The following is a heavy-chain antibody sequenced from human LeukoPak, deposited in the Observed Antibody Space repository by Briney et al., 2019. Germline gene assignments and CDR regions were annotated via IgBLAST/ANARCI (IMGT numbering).Heavy chain of an antibody. J-gene: IGHJ3*02. Sequence: SETLSLTCTVSGGSISSYYWSWIRQPPGKGLEWIGEINHSGSTNYNPSLKSRVTISVDTSKNQFSLKLSSVTAADTAVYYCARGRGRGYSYGPPDAFDIWGQGTMVTVSS. V-gene: IGHV4-34*01. CDR3: ARGRGRGYSYGPPDAFDI. CDR1: GGSISSYY. CDR2: INHSGST. D-gene: IGHD5-18*01.